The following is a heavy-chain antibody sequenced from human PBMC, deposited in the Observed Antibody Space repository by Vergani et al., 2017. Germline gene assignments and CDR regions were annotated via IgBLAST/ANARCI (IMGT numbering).Heavy chain of an antibody. Sequence: QVQLVESGGGVDQPGRSLRLSCAASGFTFSSYAMHWVRQAPGKGLEWVAVISYDGSNKYYADSVKGRFTISRDNSKNTLYLQMNSLRAEDTAVYYCARDSYAPYKLFYDYIWGSYRSDAFDIWGQGTMVTVSS. D-gene: IGHD3-16*02. J-gene: IGHJ3*02. CDR2: ISYDGSNK. CDR3: ARDSYAPYKLFYDYIWGSYRSDAFDI. CDR1: GFTFSSYA. V-gene: IGHV3-30-3*01.